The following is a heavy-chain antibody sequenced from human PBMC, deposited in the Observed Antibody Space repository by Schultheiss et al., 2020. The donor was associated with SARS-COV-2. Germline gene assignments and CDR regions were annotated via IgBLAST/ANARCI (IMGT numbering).Heavy chain of an antibody. CDR3: ARDFRYTPGDY. CDR2: IYGDGSDT. J-gene: IGHJ4*02. CDR1: GFTFSSYG. Sequence: GGSLRLSCAASGFTFSSYGMHWVRQAPRKGLVWVARIYGDGSDTTYAESVEGRFTVFRDNAKNTLYLQMNSLRAEDTAVYYCARDFRYTPGDYWGQGTLVTVSS. V-gene: IGHV3-74*01. D-gene: IGHD3-16*01.